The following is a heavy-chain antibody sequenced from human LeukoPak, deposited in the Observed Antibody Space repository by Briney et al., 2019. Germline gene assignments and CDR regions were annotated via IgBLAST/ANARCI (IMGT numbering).Heavy chain of an antibody. J-gene: IGHJ4*02. CDR3: ARDLLYYDSSGVDY. V-gene: IGHV3-48*03. Sequence: GGSLRLSCAASGFTFSSYEMNWVRQAPGKGLEWVSYISSSGSTIYYADSVKGRFTISRDNAKNSLYLQMNSLRAEDTAVYYCARDLLYYDSSGVDYWGQGTLVTVSS. D-gene: IGHD3-22*01. CDR1: GFTFSSYE. CDR2: ISSSGSTI.